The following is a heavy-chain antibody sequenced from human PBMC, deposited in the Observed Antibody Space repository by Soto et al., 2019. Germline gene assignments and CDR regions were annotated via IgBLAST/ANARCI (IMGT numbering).Heavy chain of an antibody. J-gene: IGHJ5*02. D-gene: IGHD3-22*01. V-gene: IGHV4-59*01. CDR1: GGSISSYY. CDR3: ARDYYYDSSGYYYVPWFDP. Sequence: LETLSLTCTVSGGSISSYYWSWIRQPPGKGLEWIGYIYYSGSTNYNPSLKSRVTISVDTSKNQFSLKLSSVTAADTDVYYCARDYYYDSSGYYYVPWFDPWGQGTLVTVSS. CDR2: IYYSGST.